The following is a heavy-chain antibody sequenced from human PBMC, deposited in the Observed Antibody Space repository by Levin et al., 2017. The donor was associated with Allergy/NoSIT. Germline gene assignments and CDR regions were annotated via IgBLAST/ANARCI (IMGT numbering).Heavy chain of an antibody. CDR2: IWYDGSNK. CDR3: ARDIDYYDSRGGELFDY. Sequence: GESLKISCAASGFTFSSYGMHWVRQAPGKGLEWVAVIWYDGSNKYYADSVKGRFTISRDNSKNTLYLQMNSLRAEDTAVYYCARDIDYYDSRGGELFDYWGQGTLVTVSS. V-gene: IGHV3-33*01. J-gene: IGHJ4*02. D-gene: IGHD3-22*01. CDR1: GFTFSSYG.